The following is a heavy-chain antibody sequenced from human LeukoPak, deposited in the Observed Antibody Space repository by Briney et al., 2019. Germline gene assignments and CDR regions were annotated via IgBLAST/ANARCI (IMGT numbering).Heavy chain of an antibody. CDR3: ASGAKGDYVWGSYRLNWFDP. D-gene: IGHD3-16*02. J-gene: IGHJ5*02. CDR2: INPNSGGT. CDR1: GYTFTCYY. Sequence: ASVKVSCKASGYTFTCYYMHWVRQAPGQGLDWMGWINPNSGGTNYAQKFQGRVTMTRDTSISTAYMELSRLRSDDTAVYYCASGAKGDYVWGSYRLNWFDPWGQGTLVTVSS. V-gene: IGHV1-2*02.